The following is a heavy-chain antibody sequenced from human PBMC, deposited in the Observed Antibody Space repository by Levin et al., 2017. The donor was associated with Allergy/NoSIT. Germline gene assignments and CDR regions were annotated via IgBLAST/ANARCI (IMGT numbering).Heavy chain of an antibody. CDR2: ISTHNGNT. V-gene: IGHV1-18*01. Sequence: PWASVKVSCKASGYTFKNYGISWVRQAPGQGLEWMGWISTHNGNTNYAQSFQGRVTMTTDTSTSTADMELRSLISDDTAVYYCARFVVTPVSYFYMDVWGKWTTVTVSS. CDR3: ARFVVTPVSYFYMDV. D-gene: IGHD2-2*01. J-gene: IGHJ6*03. CDR1: GYTFKNYG.